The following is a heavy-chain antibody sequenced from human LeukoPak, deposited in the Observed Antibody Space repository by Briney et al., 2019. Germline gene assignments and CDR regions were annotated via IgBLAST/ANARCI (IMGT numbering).Heavy chain of an antibody. CDR2: INHSGGT. CDR3: ARDGSSSSGQYFQH. D-gene: IGHD6-6*01. CDR1: GGSFSGYY. J-gene: IGHJ1*01. Sequence: SETLSLTCAVYGGSFSGYYWSWIRQPPGKGLEWIGEINHSGGTNYNPSLKSRVTISVDTSKNQFSLKLSSVTAADTAVYYCARDGSSSSGQYFQHWGQGTLVTVSS. V-gene: IGHV4-34*01.